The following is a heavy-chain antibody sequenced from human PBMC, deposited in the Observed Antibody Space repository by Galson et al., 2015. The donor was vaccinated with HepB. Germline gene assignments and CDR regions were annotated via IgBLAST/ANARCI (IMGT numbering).Heavy chain of an antibody. D-gene: IGHD3-22*01. Sequence: SLRLSCAASGFTVSSNYMSWVRQAPGKGLEWVSVIYSGGSTYYADSVKGRFTISRDNSKNTLYLQMNSLRAEDTAVYYCARAPWTYYYDSSGYHRPIYFDYWGQGTLVTVSS. V-gene: IGHV3-66*01. CDR3: ARAPWTYYYDSSGYHRPIYFDY. CDR2: IYSGGST. J-gene: IGHJ4*02. CDR1: GFTVSSNY.